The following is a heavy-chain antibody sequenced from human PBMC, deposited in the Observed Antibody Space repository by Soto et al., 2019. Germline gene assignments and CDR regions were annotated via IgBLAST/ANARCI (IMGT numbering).Heavy chain of an antibody. V-gene: IGHV3-11*01. CDR1: GSTFSAYF. CDR3: ATVLNRGGHYRGFEH. D-gene: IGHD3-22*01. CDR2: IFPAGDIV. Sequence: QVQLVETGVGVDKPGGSLRLSCAASGSTFSAYFMGWIRQAPGKGLEWVSYIFPAGDIVHYADSVRGRFTISRDNARNSVYLQMDSLRAEDTALYYCATVLNRGGHYRGFEHWGQGTLVTVSS. J-gene: IGHJ4*02.